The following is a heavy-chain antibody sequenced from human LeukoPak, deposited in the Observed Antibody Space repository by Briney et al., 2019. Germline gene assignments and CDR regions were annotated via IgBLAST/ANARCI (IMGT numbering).Heavy chain of an antibody. J-gene: IGHJ4*02. CDR2: INHSGST. V-gene: IGHV4-34*01. D-gene: IGHD3-3*01. Sequence: PSETLSLTCVVYGGSFSGYYWSWIRQPPGKGLEWIGEINHSGSTNYNPSLKSRVTISVDTSKNQFSLKLSSVTAADTAVYYCAREDYDFWSGYYRWGQGTLVTVSS. CDR3: AREDYDFWSGYYR. CDR1: GGSFSGYY.